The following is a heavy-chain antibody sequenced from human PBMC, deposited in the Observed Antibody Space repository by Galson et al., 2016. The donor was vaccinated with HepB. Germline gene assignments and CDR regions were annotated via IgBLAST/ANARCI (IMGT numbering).Heavy chain of an antibody. CDR1: GAFINNTY. CDR2: IYHNGGT. D-gene: IGHD6-13*01. V-gene: IGHV4-59*12. J-gene: IGHJ6*02. CDR3: ARHGRQQLMCRDV. Sequence: SETLSLTCTVSGAFINNTYWAWIRQPPGRGLEYLGHIYHNGGTNHSPSLNSRVTISVDTSKNQFSLRLTSVTAADTAVYYCARHGRQQLMCRDVWGQGSTVTVSS.